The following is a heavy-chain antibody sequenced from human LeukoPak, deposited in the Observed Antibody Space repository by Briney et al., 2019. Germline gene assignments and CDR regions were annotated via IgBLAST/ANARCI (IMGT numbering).Heavy chain of an antibody. CDR3: ARQKGIAVAGPDGFDP. Sequence: GESLKISCQGSGYSFTSYWISWVRQMPGKGLEWLGRIDPTDSYTYYSPSFQGHVTISADKSIYTAYLQRSSLKASDTAMYYCARQKGIAVAGPDGFDPWGQGTLVTVSS. D-gene: IGHD6-19*01. CDR2: IDPTDSYT. V-gene: IGHV5-10-1*01. J-gene: IGHJ5*02. CDR1: GYSFTSYW.